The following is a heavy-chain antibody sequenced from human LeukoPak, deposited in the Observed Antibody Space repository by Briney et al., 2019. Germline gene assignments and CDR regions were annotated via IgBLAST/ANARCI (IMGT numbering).Heavy chain of an antibody. Sequence: SVKVSCKASGGTFSSYAISWVRQAPGQGLEWMEGIIPIFGTANYAQKFQGRVTITADESTSTAYMELSSLRSEDTAVYYCARDSVVVVAASYYYYGMDVWGQGTTVTVSS. CDR1: GGTFSSYA. D-gene: IGHD2-15*01. CDR2: IIPIFGTA. J-gene: IGHJ6*02. CDR3: ARDSVVVVAASYYYYGMDV. V-gene: IGHV1-69*01.